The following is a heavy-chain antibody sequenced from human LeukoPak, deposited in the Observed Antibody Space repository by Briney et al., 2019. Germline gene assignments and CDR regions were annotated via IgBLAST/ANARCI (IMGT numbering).Heavy chain of an antibody. D-gene: IGHD6-13*01. Sequence: ASVKVSCKASGYTFTTFPIHWVRQAPGQRLEWMGWINTGNGNTKYSQMFRGRVTITRDTSASTAYMELSSLTSEDTAVYFCARAAGTFDYWGQGTLVTVSS. J-gene: IGHJ4*02. CDR1: GYTFTTFP. CDR3: ARAAGTFDY. CDR2: INTGNGNT. V-gene: IGHV1-3*04.